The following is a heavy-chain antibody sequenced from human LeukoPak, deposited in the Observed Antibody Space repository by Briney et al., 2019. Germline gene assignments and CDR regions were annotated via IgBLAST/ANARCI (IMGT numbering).Heavy chain of an antibody. CDR1: GFTFSDYY. V-gene: IGHV3-11*06. J-gene: IGHJ6*02. Sequence: PGGSLRLSCAASGFTFSDYYMSWIRQAPGKGLEWVSYISSSSSYTNYADSVKGRFTLSRDNAKNSLYLQMNSLRAEDTAVYYCARGEEDYDFWSGYYRSPRRNGMDVWGQGTTVTVSS. CDR3: ARGEEDYDFWSGYYRSPRRNGMDV. D-gene: IGHD3-3*01. CDR2: ISSSSSYT.